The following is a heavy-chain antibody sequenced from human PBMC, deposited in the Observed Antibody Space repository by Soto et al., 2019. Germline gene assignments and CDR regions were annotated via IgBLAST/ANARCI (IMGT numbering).Heavy chain of an antibody. CDR1: GGSVSGYF. CDR3: ARDGATTGSVYLDY. CDR2: ISYSGST. J-gene: IGHJ4*02. D-gene: IGHD1-1*01. Sequence: QVQLQESGPGLVKPSETLSLTCTVSGGSVSGYFWTWFRQPPGKGLEWIGYISYSGSTNYNSSLKGRVTMSMDTSRNQFSLRLTSVSAADTAVYYCARDGATTGSVYLDYWGQGTLVTISS. V-gene: IGHV4-59*02.